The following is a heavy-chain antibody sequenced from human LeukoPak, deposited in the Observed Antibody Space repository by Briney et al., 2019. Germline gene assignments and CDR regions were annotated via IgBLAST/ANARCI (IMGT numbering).Heavy chain of an antibody. J-gene: IGHJ3*02. CDR2: MNPNSGNT. CDR3: ARGGTIYDSILEDAFDI. Sequence: ASVTVSCKASGYTFTNYDINWVRQATAQGLEWMGWMNPNSGNTGYAQELQGRVTMTRNSSISTAFMELSSLRSEDTAVYYCARGGTIYDSILEDAFDIWGQGTMVTVSS. V-gene: IGHV1-8*01. D-gene: IGHD3-22*01. CDR1: GYTFTNYD.